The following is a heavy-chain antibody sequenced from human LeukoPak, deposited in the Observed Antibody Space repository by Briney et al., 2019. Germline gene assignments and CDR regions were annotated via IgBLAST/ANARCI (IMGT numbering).Heavy chain of an antibody. CDR2: IIPIFGTA. J-gene: IGHJ4*02. CDR3: ACDGTKQQLVKDYYFDY. V-gene: IGHV1-69*13. CDR1: GGTFSSYA. Sequence: ASVKVSCKASGGTFSSYAISWVRQAPGQGLEWMGGIIPIFGTANYAQKFQGRVTITADESTSTAYMELSSLRSEDTAVYYCACDGTKQQLVKDYYFDYWGQGTLVTVSS. D-gene: IGHD6-13*01.